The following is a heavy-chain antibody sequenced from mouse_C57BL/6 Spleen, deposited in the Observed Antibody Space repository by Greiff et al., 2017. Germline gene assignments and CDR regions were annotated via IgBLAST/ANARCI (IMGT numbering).Heavy chain of an antibody. Sequence: LVESGPELVKPGASVKISCKASGYSFTSYYIHWVKQRPGQGLEWIGWIYPGSGNTKYNEKFKGKATLTADTSSSTAYMQLSSLTSEDSAVYYCARYDGYYGAMDYWGQGTSVTVSS. D-gene: IGHD2-3*01. CDR1: GYSFTSYY. J-gene: IGHJ4*01. CDR2: IYPGSGNT. V-gene: IGHV1-66*01. CDR3: ARYDGYYGAMDY.